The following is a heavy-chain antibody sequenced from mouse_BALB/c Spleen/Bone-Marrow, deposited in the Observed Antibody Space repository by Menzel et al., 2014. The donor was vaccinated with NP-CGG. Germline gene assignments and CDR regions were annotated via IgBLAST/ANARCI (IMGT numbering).Heavy chain of an antibody. Sequence: EVKLVESGGGLVQPGGSLKLSCATSGFTLSDYYMYWVRQTPEKRLEWVAYITKGGGSTYYPDIVKGRFTISRDNAKNTLYLQMSRLKSEDTAMYYCARQLAYAMDYWGQGTSVTVSS. CDR3: ARQLAYAMDY. CDR1: GFTLSDYY. CDR2: ITKGGGST. J-gene: IGHJ4*01. D-gene: IGHD4-1*01. V-gene: IGHV5-12*02.